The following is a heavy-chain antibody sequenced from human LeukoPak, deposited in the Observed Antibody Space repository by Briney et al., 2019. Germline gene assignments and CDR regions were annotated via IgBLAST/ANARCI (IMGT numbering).Heavy chain of an antibody. D-gene: IGHD5-24*01. J-gene: IGHJ3*02. V-gene: IGHV3-23*01. CDR3: ARWGVGWLQFSDAFDI. Sequence: GGSLRLSCAASGRTFSSYAMTWVRQAPGKGLEWVSAISRSGGSTNYADSVKGRFTISRDNSKNTVYLQMNSLRAEDTAVYYCARWGVGWLQFSDAFDIWGQGTMVTVSS. CDR1: GRTFSSYA. CDR2: ISRSGGST.